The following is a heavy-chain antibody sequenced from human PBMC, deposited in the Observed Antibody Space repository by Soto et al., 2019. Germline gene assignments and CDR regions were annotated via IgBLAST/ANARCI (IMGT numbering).Heavy chain of an antibody. CDR1: GFTFSSYA. Sequence: EVQLLESGGGLVQPGGSLRLSCAASGFTFSSYAMSWVRQAPGKGLEWVSAISGSGGSTYYADSVKGRFTISRDNSKHTLYLQMNSLRAEDTAVYYCAKDRTPYYYDSTPYYFDYWGQGTLVTVSS. D-gene: IGHD3-22*01. V-gene: IGHV3-23*01. CDR3: AKDRTPYYYDSTPYYFDY. J-gene: IGHJ4*02. CDR2: ISGSGGST.